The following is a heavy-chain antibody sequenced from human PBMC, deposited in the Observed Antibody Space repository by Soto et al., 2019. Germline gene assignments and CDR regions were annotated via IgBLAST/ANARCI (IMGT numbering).Heavy chain of an antibody. J-gene: IGHJ4*02. CDR2: VTDSGSSA. Sequence: QVRLVEYGGGLVRPGGSLRLSCAASGFTFSDYYMTWIRRAPGMGLEWLSHVTDSGSSAYYTDSVKGRFTISRDNARNSLFLQMNTLKAADSGVYYCAADRRGYGYFDYWGQGILVTVSS. CDR1: GFTFSDYY. D-gene: IGHD5-12*01. V-gene: IGHV3-11*01. CDR3: AADRRGYGYFDY.